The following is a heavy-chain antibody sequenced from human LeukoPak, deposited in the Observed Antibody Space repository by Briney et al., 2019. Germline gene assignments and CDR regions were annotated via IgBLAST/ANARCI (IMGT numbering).Heavy chain of an antibody. CDR2: IVVGSGNT. CDR1: GFTFTSSA. CDR3: AADGPDTNYAFDI. D-gene: IGHD1-1*01. J-gene: IGHJ3*02. Sequence: SVKVSCKASGFTFTSSAVQWVRQARGQRLEWIGWIVVGSGNTNYAQKSQERVTITRDMSTSTAYMELSSLRSEDTAVYYCAADGPDTNYAFDIWGQGTMVTVSS. V-gene: IGHV1-58*01.